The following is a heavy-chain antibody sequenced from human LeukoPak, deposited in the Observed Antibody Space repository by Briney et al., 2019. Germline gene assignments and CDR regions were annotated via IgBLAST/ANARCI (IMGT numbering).Heavy chain of an antibody. J-gene: IGHJ5*02. D-gene: IGHD3-9*01. CDR2: VFDSGRT. V-gene: IGHV4-59*08. CDR3: ARHLKRYDILTGYENPFDP. Sequence: PSETLSLTCTVSGGSMTTHHWNWIRQTPGKGLEWIGYVFDSGRTKENPSLKSRVTLSADTSKNQFSLKLSSVTAADTAVYYCARHLKRYDILTGYENPFDPWGQGTLVTVSS. CDR1: GGSMTTHH.